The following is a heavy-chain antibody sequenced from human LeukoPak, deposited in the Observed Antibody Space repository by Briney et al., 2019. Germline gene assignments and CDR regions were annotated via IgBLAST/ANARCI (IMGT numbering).Heavy chain of an antibody. D-gene: IGHD3-22*01. V-gene: IGHV3-33*01. CDR2: IWYDGSNK. J-gene: IGHJ4*02. CDR1: GFTFSSYG. CDR3: ARDSGDSSGYYLDY. Sequence: GGSLRLSCAASGFTFSSYGMHWVRQAPGKGLEWVAVIWYDGSNKYYADSVKGRFTISRDNSKNTLYLQMNSLRAEDTAVYYCARDSGDSSGYYLDYWGQGTLVTVSS.